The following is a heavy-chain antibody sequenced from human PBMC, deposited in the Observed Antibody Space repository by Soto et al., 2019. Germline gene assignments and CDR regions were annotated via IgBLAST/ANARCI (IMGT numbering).Heavy chain of an antibody. CDR1: GFTFDDYG. D-gene: IGHD6-6*01. CDR3: AKGTRSSYYYGMDV. Sequence: EVQLVESGGGLVQPGRSLRLSCAVSGFTFDDYGMHWVRQAPGKGLEWVSGRSWNGDYTGYADSVKRRLPMSRDNKKNALYLQMTSLTAEDTALYYCAKGTRSSYYYGMDVWGQRTTVTVSS. V-gene: IGHV3-9*01. J-gene: IGHJ6*02. CDR2: RSWNGDYT.